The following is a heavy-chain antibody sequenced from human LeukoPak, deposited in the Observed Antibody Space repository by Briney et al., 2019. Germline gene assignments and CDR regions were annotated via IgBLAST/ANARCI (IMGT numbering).Heavy chain of an antibody. D-gene: IGHD3-10*01. V-gene: IGHV4-34*01. CDR1: GGSFSGYY. Sequence: SSETLSLTCAVYGGSFSGYYWSWIRQPPGKGLEWIGEINHSGSTNYNPSLKSRVTISVDTSKNQFSLKLSSVTAADTAVYYCARGHYGSGRSWFDPWGQGTLVTVSS. CDR3: ARGHYGSGRSWFDP. J-gene: IGHJ5*02. CDR2: INHSGST.